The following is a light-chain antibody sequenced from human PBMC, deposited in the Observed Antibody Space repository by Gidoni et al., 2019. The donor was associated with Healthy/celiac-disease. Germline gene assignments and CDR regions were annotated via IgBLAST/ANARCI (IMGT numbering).Light chain of an antibody. CDR1: SSNIGRNT. CDR2: SNN. Sequence: QSVLSQPPSASGTPGQRVSISCSGSSSNIGRNTVNWYQQLPGTAPKLLIYSNNQRPSGGPDRFSGSKSGTSASLAISGLQSEDEADYYCAAWDDILNGRWVFGGGTKLTVL. J-gene: IGLJ3*02. CDR3: AAWDDILNGRWV. V-gene: IGLV1-44*01.